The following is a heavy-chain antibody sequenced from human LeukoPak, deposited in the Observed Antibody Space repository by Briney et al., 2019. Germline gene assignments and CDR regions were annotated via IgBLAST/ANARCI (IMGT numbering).Heavy chain of an antibody. Sequence: PGGSLRLSCAASGFTFSSYGMHWVRQAPGKGLEWVAVIWYDGSNKYYADSVKGRFTISRDNSKNTLYLQMNSLRAEDTAVYYCARDPYSGYDSYFDYWGQGTLVTVSS. V-gene: IGHV3-33*01. CDR3: ARDPYSGYDSYFDY. CDR2: IWYDGSNK. J-gene: IGHJ4*02. D-gene: IGHD5-12*01. CDR1: GFTFSSYG.